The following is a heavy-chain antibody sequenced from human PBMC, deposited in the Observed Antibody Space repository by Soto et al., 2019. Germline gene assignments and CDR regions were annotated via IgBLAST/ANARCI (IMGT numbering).Heavy chain of an antibody. D-gene: IGHD2-15*01. V-gene: IGHV1-2*04. CDR2: INPNSGGT. Sequence: ASVKVSCKASGYTFTGYYMHWVRQAPGQGLEWMGWINPNSGGTNYAQKFQGWVTMTRDTSISTAYMELSRLRSDDTAVYYCARAGGGCSGASCYELRSKVGFDPWGQGTLVTVSS. CDR1: GYTFTGYY. J-gene: IGHJ5*02. CDR3: ARAGGGCSGASCYELRSKVGFDP.